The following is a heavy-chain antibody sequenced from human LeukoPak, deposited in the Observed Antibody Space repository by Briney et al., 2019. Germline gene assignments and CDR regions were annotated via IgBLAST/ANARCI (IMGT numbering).Heavy chain of an antibody. Sequence: KPSETLSLTCTVSGGSISSSRYYWGWIRQPPGKGLEWIGSIYYSGSTYYNPSLKSRVTISVDTSKHQFSLKLSSVTAADTAVYYCAREDYGDYSYYYYYGMDVWGQGTTVTVSS. CDR2: IYYSGST. D-gene: IGHD4-17*01. CDR1: GGSISSSRYY. J-gene: IGHJ6*02. V-gene: IGHV4-39*02. CDR3: AREDYGDYSYYYYYGMDV.